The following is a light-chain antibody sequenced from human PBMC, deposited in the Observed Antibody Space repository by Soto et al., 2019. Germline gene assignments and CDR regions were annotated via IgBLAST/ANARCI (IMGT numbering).Light chain of an antibody. Sequence: DIQMTQSPSTLSGSVGDRVTITCRASQTISSWLAWYQQKPGKAPKLLIFDASDLESGVPSRFRGSGFGTDFTLTISSLQAEDFASYYCQQLRSYPSTFGGGTKVDIK. CDR1: QTISSW. CDR3: QQLRSYPST. CDR2: DAS. J-gene: IGKJ4*01. V-gene: IGKV1-5*01.